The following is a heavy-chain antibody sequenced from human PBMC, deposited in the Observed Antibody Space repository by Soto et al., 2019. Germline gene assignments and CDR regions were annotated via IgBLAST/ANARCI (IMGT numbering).Heavy chain of an antibody. V-gene: IGHV3-7*03. CDR2: IKEDGSEK. CDR3: TRKRFGMDV. CDR1: GFTFSNSW. Sequence: VSLRLSCAASGFTFSNSWMSWVRQAPGKGLEWVANIKEDGSEKDYVDPVKGRFTITRDNAKNSLYLQMNNLRAEDTAVYFCTRKRFGMDVWGQGTTLTVSS. J-gene: IGHJ6*02.